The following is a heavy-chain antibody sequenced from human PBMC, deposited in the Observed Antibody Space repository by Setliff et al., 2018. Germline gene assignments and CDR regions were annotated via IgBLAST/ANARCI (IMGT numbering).Heavy chain of an antibody. Sequence: ASVKVSCKASGYTFNNYFLHWVRQAPGQGLEWMGRFHPYSGHTNYAQNFQGRVTMTMDTSTSTVYMEVISLRSEDTAVYFCARDRFHNSWSGTSITAPHDAFDIWGQGTMVTVSS. D-gene: IGHD3-3*01. CDR3: ARDRFHNSWSGTSITAPHDAFDI. V-gene: IGHV1-2*06. J-gene: IGHJ3*02. CDR1: GYTFNNYF. CDR2: FHPYSGHT.